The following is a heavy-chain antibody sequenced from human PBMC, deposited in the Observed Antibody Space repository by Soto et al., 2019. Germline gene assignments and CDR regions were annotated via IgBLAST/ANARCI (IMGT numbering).Heavy chain of an antibody. CDR3: ARVSAVAGPSYYYAMDV. Sequence: GSLRLSCAASGFTFNTYTMNWVRQAPGKGLEWVSSISSASSYINYADSVKGRITISRDNAKNSLYLEMNSLRAEDTAVYYCARVSAVAGPSYYYAMDVWGQGPTVTVSS. CDR1: GFTFNTYT. D-gene: IGHD6-19*01. V-gene: IGHV3-21*01. CDR2: ISSASSYI. J-gene: IGHJ6*02.